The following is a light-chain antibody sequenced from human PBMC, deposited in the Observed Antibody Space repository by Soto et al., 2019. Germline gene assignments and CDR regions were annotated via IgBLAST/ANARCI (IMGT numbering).Light chain of an antibody. CDR3: QTWGTGTWV. J-gene: IGLJ3*02. CDR1: SGHNSYA. Sequence: QSVLAQSPSASASLGASVKLTCTLSSGHNSYAIAWHQQQPEKGPRYLMILNSDGSHTKGDGIPDRFSGSSSGAERYLTISSLQSEDEADYYCQTWGTGTWVFGGGTKLTVL. CDR2: LNSDGSH. V-gene: IGLV4-69*01.